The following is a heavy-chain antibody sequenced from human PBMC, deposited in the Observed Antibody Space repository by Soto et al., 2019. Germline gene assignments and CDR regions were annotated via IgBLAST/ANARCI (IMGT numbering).Heavy chain of an antibody. D-gene: IGHD3-22*01. CDR1: GYSFTSYW. CDR3: ARLSDSSGQGYYYGMDV. V-gene: IGHV5-51*01. CDR2: IYPGDSDT. J-gene: IGHJ6*02. Sequence: GASLKISCKGSGYSFTSYWIGWVRQMPGKGLEWMGIIYPGDSDTRYSPSFQGQVTISADKSISTAYLQWSSLKASDTAMYYFARLSDSSGQGYYYGMDVWGQGTTVTVSS.